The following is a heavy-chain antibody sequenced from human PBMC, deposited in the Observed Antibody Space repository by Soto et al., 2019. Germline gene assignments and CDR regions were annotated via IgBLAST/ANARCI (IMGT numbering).Heavy chain of an antibody. CDR3: ARSGWYEGVGY. J-gene: IGHJ4*02. V-gene: IGHV1-46*01. CDR2: INPVGGNT. D-gene: IGHD6-19*01. CDR1: GYRFTTYY. Sequence: QVHLVQSGAEVKKPGASVKVSCKTSGYRFTTYYMHWVRQAPGQGLEWMGLINPVGGNTSYAQKFRGRVFMTSDTSTSTFYMELNSLKFEDAATYYCARSGWYEGVGYWGQGTLVTVSS.